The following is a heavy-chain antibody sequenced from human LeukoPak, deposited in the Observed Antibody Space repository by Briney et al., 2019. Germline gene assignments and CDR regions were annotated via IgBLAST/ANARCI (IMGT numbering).Heavy chain of an antibody. J-gene: IGHJ4*02. CDR1: GGSFSGYY. CDR2: INHSGST. D-gene: IGHD4-23*01. V-gene: IGHV4-34*01. Sequence: PSETLSLTCAVYGGSFSGYYWSWIRQPPGKGLEWIGEINHSGSTNYNPSLKSRVTISVDTSKNQFSLKLSSVTAADTSVYYCARGRVRWSFDYWGQGTLVTVSS. CDR3: ARGRVRWSFDY.